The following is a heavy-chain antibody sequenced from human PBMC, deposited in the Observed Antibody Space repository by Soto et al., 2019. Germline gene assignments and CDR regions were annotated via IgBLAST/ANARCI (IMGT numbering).Heavy chain of an antibody. J-gene: IGHJ6*02. CDR2: ISSGGSTI. V-gene: IGHV3-48*03. D-gene: IGHD3-22*01. Sequence: PGGSLRLSCAASGFTFSSYEMNWVRQAPGKGLEWVSYISSGGSTIYYADSVEGRFTISRDISKNTLYLQMNSLRAEDTAVYYCAKDMSYYDSSGYYSGYYYYGVDVWGQGTTVTVSS. CDR3: AKDMSYYDSSGYYSGYYYYGVDV. CDR1: GFTFSSYE.